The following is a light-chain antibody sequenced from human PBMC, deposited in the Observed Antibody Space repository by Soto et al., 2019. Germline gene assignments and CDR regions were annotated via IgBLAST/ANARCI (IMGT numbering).Light chain of an antibody. CDR1: QSISSY. Sequence: DIQMTQSPSSLSASVGDRVTITCRASQSISSYLNWYQQKPGKASKLLIYDASSLESGVPSRFSGSGSGTEFTLTISSLQPDDFATYYCQQYDTYSWTFGQGTKVNIK. J-gene: IGKJ1*01. CDR3: QQYDTYSWT. CDR2: DAS. V-gene: IGKV1-5*01.